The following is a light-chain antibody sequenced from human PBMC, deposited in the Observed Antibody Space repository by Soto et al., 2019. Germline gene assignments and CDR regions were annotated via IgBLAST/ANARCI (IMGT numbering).Light chain of an antibody. CDR2: EVS. CDR3: SSYTSISTGV. V-gene: IGLV2-14*01. CDR1: SSDVGGYNY. J-gene: IGLJ3*02. Sequence: QSALTQPASVSGSPGQSITISCTGTSSDVGGYNYVSWYQQHPGKAPKLMIYEVSNRPSGVSNRFSGSKSGNTASLTISGLQAEDEAEYYCSSYTSISTGVFGGGTKLTVL.